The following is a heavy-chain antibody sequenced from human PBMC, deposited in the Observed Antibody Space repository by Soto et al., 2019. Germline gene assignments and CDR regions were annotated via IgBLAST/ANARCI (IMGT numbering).Heavy chain of an antibody. CDR1: GFTFSSYS. V-gene: IGHV3-21*01. CDR3: ARVTNFYGSGSGVDY. Sequence: EVQLVESGGGLVKPGGSLRLSCAASGFTFSSYSMSWVRQAPGKGLEWVSSIISSSGYIHYADLVKGRFTISRDNAKNSLYLQTNSLRVEDTAVYYCARVTNFYGSGSGVDYWGQGTLVTVSS. CDR2: IISSSGYI. J-gene: IGHJ4*02. D-gene: IGHD3-10*01.